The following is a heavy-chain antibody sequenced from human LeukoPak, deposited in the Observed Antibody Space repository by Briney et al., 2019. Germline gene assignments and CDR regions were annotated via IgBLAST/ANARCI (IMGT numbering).Heavy chain of an antibody. J-gene: IGHJ4*02. Sequence: GASLQISCKGSGYSFTSYWIGWVRPLPGKALEWMGIIYPGDSDTRYSPSFQGQVTISADKSISTAYLQWSSLKASDTAMYYCARGVITGTHPILDYWGQGTLVTVSS. V-gene: IGHV5-51*01. CDR2: IYPGDSDT. D-gene: IGHD1/OR15-1a*01. CDR3: ARGVITGTHPILDY. CDR1: GYSFTSYW.